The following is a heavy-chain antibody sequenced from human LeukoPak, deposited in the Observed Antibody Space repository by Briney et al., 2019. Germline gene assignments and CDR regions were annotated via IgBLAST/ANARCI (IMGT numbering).Heavy chain of an antibody. CDR3: ARQTGSGLFILP. Sequence: PSETLSLTCSVSGGSISSYYWSWIRQPPGKGLEWIGYIYHSGSTVYNPSLKSRVTISVDTSKNQFSLKLSSVTAADTAVYYCARQTGSGLFILPGGQGTLVTVSS. D-gene: IGHD3/OR15-3a*01. CDR1: GGSISSYY. J-gene: IGHJ4*02. V-gene: IGHV4-59*08. CDR2: IYHSGST.